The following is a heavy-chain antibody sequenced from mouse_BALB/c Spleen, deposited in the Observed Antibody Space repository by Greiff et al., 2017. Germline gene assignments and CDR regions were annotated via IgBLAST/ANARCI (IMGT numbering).Heavy chain of an antibody. Sequence: ESGPGLVKPSQSLSLTCSVTGYSITSGYYWNWIRQFPGNKLEWMGYISYDGNNNYNPSLKNRISITRDTSKNQFFLKLNSVTTEDTATYYCAREYYSYFDHWGQGTTLTVSS. CDR2: ISYDGNN. CDR1: GYSITSGYY. V-gene: IGHV3-6*02. J-gene: IGHJ2*01. CDR3: AREYYSYFDH. D-gene: IGHD1-1*01.